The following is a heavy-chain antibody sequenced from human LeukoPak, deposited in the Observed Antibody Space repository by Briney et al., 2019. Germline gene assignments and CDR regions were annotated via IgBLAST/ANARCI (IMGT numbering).Heavy chain of an antibody. CDR1: GFTFSTYA. CDR2: ITGSGSNT. J-gene: IGHJ5*02. CDR3: AKSPGTTGWFDP. V-gene: IGHV3-23*01. D-gene: IGHD1-1*01. Sequence: GGSPRLSCAAAGFTFSTYAMSWVRQAPGKGLEWVSAITGSGSNTYYADSVKGRFTISRDNSKNTLYLQMNSLRAEDTAVYFCAKSPGTTGWFDPWGRGILVTVSS.